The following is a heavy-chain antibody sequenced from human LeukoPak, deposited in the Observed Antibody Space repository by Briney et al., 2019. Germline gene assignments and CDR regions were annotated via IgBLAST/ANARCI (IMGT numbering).Heavy chain of an antibody. J-gene: IGHJ6*03. V-gene: IGHV3-21*01. CDR1: GFTFSSYR. Sequence: GGSLRLSCAASGFTFSSYRMNWVRQAPGKGLEWVSAISSSSNYIYYADSVKGRFTISRDNAKNSLYLQMNSLRAEDTAVYYCAREYDFWSGYSGNYYMDVWGKGTTVTVSS. CDR3: AREYDFWSGYSGNYYMDV. CDR2: ISSSSNYI. D-gene: IGHD3-3*01.